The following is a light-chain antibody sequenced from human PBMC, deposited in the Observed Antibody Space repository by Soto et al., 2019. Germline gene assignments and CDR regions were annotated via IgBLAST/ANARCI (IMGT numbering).Light chain of an antibody. CDR3: SSYTSSSTVV. CDR2: EVS. V-gene: IGLV2-14*01. Sequence: LTQPASVSGSPGQSITISCTGTSSDVGGYNYVSWYQQHPGKAPKLMIYEVSNRPSGVSNRFSGSKSGNTASLTISGLQAEDEADYYCSSYTSSSTVVFGGGTKVTVL. J-gene: IGLJ2*01. CDR1: SSDVGGYNY.